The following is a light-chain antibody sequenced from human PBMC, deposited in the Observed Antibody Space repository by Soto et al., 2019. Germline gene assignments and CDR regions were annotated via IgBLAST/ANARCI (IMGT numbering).Light chain of an antibody. CDR3: SSYTSSSTVV. CDR2: EVS. V-gene: IGLV2-14*01. Sequence: LTQPASVSGSPGQSITISCTGTSSDVGGYNYVSWYQQHPGKAPKLMIYEVSNRPSGVSNRFSGSKSGNTASLTISGLQAEDEADYYCSSYTSSSTVVFGGGTKVTVL. J-gene: IGLJ2*01. CDR1: SSDVGGYNY.